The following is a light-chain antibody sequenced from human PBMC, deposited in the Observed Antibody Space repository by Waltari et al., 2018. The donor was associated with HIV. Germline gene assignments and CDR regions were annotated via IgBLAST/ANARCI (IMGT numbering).Light chain of an antibody. V-gene: IGLV2-14*01. J-gene: IGLJ2*01. Sequence: QSALRQTASVSGSPGQSITISRHGNNHAIGASDYVPGYQIFPNRAPRLLIYDVKKRPSGVSSRFSGSKAANTASLTISGLQLEDEAHFYCASLSNNLNLVVFGGGTHLTVL. CDR3: ASLSNNLNLVV. CDR1: NHAIGASDY. CDR2: DVK.